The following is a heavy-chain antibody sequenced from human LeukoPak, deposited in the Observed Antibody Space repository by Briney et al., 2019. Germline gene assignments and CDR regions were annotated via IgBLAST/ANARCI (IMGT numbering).Heavy chain of an antibody. CDR2: TRKKVRNTAKSYTT. D-gene: IGHD3-16*01. CDR1: GFTFSDHY. Sequence: GGSLRLSCAASGFTFSDHYMDWVRQAPGKGLEWVGRTRKKVRNTAKSYTTEYAASVKGRFTISRDDSKNSLYLQMNSLKTEDTAVYYCARVGARDYDAFDIWGQATMVTVSS. V-gene: IGHV3-72*01. J-gene: IGHJ3*02. CDR3: ARVGARDYDAFDI.